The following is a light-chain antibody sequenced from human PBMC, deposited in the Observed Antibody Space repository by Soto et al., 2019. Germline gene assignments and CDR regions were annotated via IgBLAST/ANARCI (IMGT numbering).Light chain of an antibody. V-gene: IGKV1-5*03. Sequence: DIQMTQSPSTLSASVGDRVPITCRARQSINSWLAWYQKKPGKAPKLLIYQASSLESEVPSRFSGSGSGTEFTLTISSLQPDDFATYYCQQYNSYSETFGQGTKVEIK. CDR3: QQYNSYSET. CDR1: QSINSW. J-gene: IGKJ1*01. CDR2: QAS.